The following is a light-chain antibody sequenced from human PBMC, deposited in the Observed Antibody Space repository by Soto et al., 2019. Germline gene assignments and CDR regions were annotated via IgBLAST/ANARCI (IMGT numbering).Light chain of an antibody. CDR3: QQFDTLPPA. CDR2: DAS. CDR1: QDIRKY. J-gene: IGKJ2*01. V-gene: IGKV1-33*01. Sequence: DIQMPQSPSSLSASVGDRVTITCQASQDIRKYLNWYQLQPGKAPRLLIYDASNVDAGVPSRFSGSGSGTDFTLTISSLQTEDIATYFCQQFDTLPPAFGQGTKLESK.